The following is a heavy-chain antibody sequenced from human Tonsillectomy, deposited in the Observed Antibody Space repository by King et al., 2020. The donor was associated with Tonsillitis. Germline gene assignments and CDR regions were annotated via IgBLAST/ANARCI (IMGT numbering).Heavy chain of an antibody. CDR1: GGSISSGDYY. V-gene: IGHV4-30-4*01. D-gene: IGHD3-10*01. CDR2: IYFSGST. J-gene: IGHJ4*02. CDR3: ARDGDYYGSGSIGY. Sequence: QLQESGPGLVKPSQTLSLTCTVSGGSISSGDYYWSWIRQPPGKGLEWIGYIYFSGSTYYNPSLKSRVTISVDTSKNQFSLKLSSVTAADTAVYYCARDGDYYGSGSIGYWGQGNLVHVSS.